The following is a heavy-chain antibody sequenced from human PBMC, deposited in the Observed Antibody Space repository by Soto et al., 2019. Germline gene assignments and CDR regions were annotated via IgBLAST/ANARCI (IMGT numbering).Heavy chain of an antibody. CDR2: IHHSGST. Sequence: SETLSLTCAVSGYSISSGYYWGWIRQPPGKGLEWIGNIHHSGSTYYNSSLKSRVTISVDTSKNQFSLKLSSVTAADTAVYYCAGAFYGDYAAYYYGMDVWGQGTTVTVPS. V-gene: IGHV4-38-2*01. J-gene: IGHJ6*02. CDR1: GYSISSGYY. D-gene: IGHD4-17*01. CDR3: AGAFYGDYAAYYYGMDV.